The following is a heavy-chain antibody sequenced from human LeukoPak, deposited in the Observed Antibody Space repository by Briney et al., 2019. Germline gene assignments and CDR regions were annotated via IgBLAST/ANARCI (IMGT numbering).Heavy chain of an antibody. CDR1: GGTFSSYA. V-gene: IGHV1-2*02. D-gene: IGHD2-15*01. Sequence: ASVKVSCKASGGTFSSYAISWVRQAPGQGLEWMGWINPNSGGTNYAQKFQGRVTMTRDTSISTAYMELSRLRSDDTAVYYCAREGYCSGGSCYSSFDYWGQGTLVTVSS. J-gene: IGHJ4*02. CDR2: INPNSGGT. CDR3: AREGYCSGGSCYSSFDY.